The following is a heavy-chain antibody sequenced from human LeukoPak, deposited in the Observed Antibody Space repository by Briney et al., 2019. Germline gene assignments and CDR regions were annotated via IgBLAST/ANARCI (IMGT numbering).Heavy chain of an antibody. CDR3: ARGNVVAALNWFDP. CDR1: GGTFSSYA. D-gene: IGHD2-15*01. J-gene: IGHJ5*02. V-gene: IGHV1-69*01. CDR2: IIPIFGPA. Sequence: AASVKVSCKASGGTFSSYAISWVRQAPGQGLEWMGGIIPIFGPAKYAQKFQGRVTITADESTSTAYMELSSLRSEDTAVYYCARGNVVAALNWFDPWGQGTRVTVSS.